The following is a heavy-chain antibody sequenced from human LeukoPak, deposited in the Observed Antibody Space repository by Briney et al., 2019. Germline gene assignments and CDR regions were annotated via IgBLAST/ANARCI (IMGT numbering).Heavy chain of an antibody. CDR3: ARHLAVAGTGYYYYYYMDV. CDR1: GYSISSGYY. Sequence: PPETLSLTCTLYGYSISSGYYWGWIRQPQGKGREWIGSIYHSGRTYYNPSLKSPVSISVDTSKKQYSLKLSSVTAADTAVYYCARHLAVAGTGYYYYYYMDVWGKGTTVTISS. V-gene: IGHV4-38-2*02. J-gene: IGHJ6*03. D-gene: IGHD6-19*01. CDR2: IYHSGRT.